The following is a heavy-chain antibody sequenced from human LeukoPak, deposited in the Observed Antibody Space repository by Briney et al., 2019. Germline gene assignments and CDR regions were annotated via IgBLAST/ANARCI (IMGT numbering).Heavy chain of an antibody. Sequence: PGGSLRLSCAAAGFTFSSYSMNWVRQAPGKGLEWVSSISSSSSYIYYADSVTGRFTISRDNAKSSLYLQMNSLRAEDTAVYYCARDGAYSSSYWGQGTMVTVSS. V-gene: IGHV3-21*01. CDR3: ARDGAYSSSY. J-gene: IGHJ3*01. CDR1: GFTFSSYS. D-gene: IGHD6-13*01. CDR2: ISSSSSYI.